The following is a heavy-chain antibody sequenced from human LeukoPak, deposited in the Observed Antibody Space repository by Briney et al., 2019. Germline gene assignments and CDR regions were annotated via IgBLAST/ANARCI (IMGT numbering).Heavy chain of an antibody. CDR3: ARRSSSLHFDY. Sequence: ASVKVSCKASGYTFTSYYMHWVRQAPGQGLEWMGRINPNSGGTNYAQKFQGRVTMTRDTSISTAYMELSRLRSDDTAVYYCARRSSSLHFDYWGQGTLVTVSS. J-gene: IGHJ4*02. V-gene: IGHV1-2*06. CDR1: GYTFTSYY. CDR2: INPNSGGT. D-gene: IGHD6-6*01.